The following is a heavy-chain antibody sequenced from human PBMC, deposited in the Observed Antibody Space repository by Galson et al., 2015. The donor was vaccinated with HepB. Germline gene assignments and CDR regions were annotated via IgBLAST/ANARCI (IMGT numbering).Heavy chain of an antibody. CDR1: GFTFSKAW. CDR2: IGYRETYK. J-gene: IGHJ4*02. D-gene: IGHD3-3*01. V-gene: IGHV3-21*01. Sequence: SLRLSCAVYGFTFSKAWMNWVRQAPGKGLEWVAVIGYRETYKHYADSVKGRFAISRDNAKNSVYLQMNSLRVEDTAVYYCARDASEWSRDYWGQGTLVAVSS. CDR3: ARDASEWSRDY.